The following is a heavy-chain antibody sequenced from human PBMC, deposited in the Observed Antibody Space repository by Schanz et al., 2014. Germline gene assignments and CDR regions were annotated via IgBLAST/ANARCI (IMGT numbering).Heavy chain of an antibody. CDR1: GFTFSNHA. V-gene: IGHV3-23*01. Sequence: EAQLLESGGGLVQPGGSLRLSCETSGFTFSNHAMSWVRQAPGKGLEWVSAISGSGASTYYADSVKGRFTISRDNSKNTLYLQMNSLRAEDTAVFYCARDGAELYYFDDWGQGTLVTVSS. CDR2: ISGSGAST. D-gene: IGHD1-1*01. J-gene: IGHJ4*02. CDR3: ARDGAELYYFDD.